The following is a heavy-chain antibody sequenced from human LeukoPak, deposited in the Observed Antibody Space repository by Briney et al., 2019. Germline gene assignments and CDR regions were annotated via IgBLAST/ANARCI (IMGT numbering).Heavy chain of an antibody. CDR3: ARGCVGNCPKGATFDS. J-gene: IGHJ4*02. D-gene: IGHD1-7*01. CDR2: INHSGST. Sequence: SETLSLTCAVYGGSFSGYYWTWIRQPPGKGLEWIGEINHSGSTNYNPSLKSRVTISVDTSMNQFSLKLRSVTAADTAAYYCARGCVGNCPKGATFDSWGQGTLVTVSS. V-gene: IGHV4-34*01. CDR1: GGSFSGYY.